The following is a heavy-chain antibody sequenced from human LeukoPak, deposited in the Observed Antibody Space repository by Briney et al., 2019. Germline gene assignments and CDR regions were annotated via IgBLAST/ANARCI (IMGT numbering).Heavy chain of an antibody. CDR1: GGSFSGYY. V-gene: IGHV4-34*01. J-gene: IGHJ4*02. CDR2: INHSGST. D-gene: IGHD6-6*01. Sequence: SETLSLTCAVYGGSFSGYYWSWIRQPPGKGLEWIGEINHSGSTNYNPSLESRVTISVDTSKNQFSLKLSSVTAADTAVYYCAREEDGSSSFDYWGQGTLVTVSS. CDR3: AREEDGSSSFDY.